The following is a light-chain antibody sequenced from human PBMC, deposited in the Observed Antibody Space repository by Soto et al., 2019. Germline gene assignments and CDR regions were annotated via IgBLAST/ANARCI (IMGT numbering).Light chain of an antibody. CDR2: GAS. Sequence: EIVMTQSPASLSVSPGERATLSCRASQSVSSNLAWYQQKPGQAPRLLIYGASNRATGIQARFSGSGAGTEFTLSISSLQYEDFAVYYCQQYNNGPPDTFGPGTKLEIK. CDR3: QQYNNGPPDT. CDR1: QSVSSN. V-gene: IGKV3-15*01. J-gene: IGKJ2*01.